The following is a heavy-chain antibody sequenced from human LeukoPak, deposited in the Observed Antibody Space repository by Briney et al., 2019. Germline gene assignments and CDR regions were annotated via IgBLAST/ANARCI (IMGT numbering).Heavy chain of an antibody. CDR1: GGSFSGSY. CDR2: INHSGST. J-gene: IGHJ4*02. Sequence: SETLSLTCAVYGGSFSGSYGSWIRQPPGKGLECIGEINHSGSTNYNPSLKSRVTISADTSKNQFSLKLTSVNAAETAVYDCARDRYGSGSYRVYPLDYWGQGTLVTVSS. V-gene: IGHV4-34*01. CDR3: ARDRYGSGSYRVYPLDY. D-gene: IGHD3-10*01.